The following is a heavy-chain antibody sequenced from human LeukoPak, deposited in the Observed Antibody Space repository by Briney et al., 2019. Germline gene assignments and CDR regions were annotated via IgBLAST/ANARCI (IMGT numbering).Heavy chain of an antibody. Sequence: GGSLTLSFPFTGFTFIHYLMTWLRQAPCKGLDWVASINQDESGTYYVASVEGRFTISRDNAKNSLYLQMNSLRVEDTAIYYCVRSWLLVAATRPTDYWGQGTLVTVSS. CDR1: GFTFIHYL. J-gene: IGHJ4*02. CDR2: INQDESGT. D-gene: IGHD1-26*01. CDR3: VRSWLLVAATRPTDY. V-gene: IGHV3-7*01.